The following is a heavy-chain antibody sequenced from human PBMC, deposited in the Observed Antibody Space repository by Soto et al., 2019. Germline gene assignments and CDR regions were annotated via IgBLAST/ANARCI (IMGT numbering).Heavy chain of an antibody. J-gene: IGHJ4*02. CDR1: GYTFTSYA. D-gene: IGHD5-18*01. V-gene: IGHV1-3*01. CDR3: ARGLNGYFYYFDY. CDR2: INAGNGNT. Sequence: ASVKVSCKASGYTFTSYAMHWVRQAPGQRLEWMGWINAGNGNTKYSQKFQGRVTITRDTSASTAYMELSSLRSEDTAVYYCARGLNGYFYYFDYWGQGTLVTVSS.